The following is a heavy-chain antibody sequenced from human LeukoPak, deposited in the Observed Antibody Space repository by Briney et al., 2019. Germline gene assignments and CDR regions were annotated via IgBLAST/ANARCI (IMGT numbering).Heavy chain of an antibody. D-gene: IGHD1-26*01. J-gene: IGHJ3*02. CDR2: INWNGGST. V-gene: IGHV3-20*04. CDR3: ARLGVGATRDAFDI. CDR1: GFTFDDYG. Sequence: GGSLRLSCAASGFTFDDYGMSWVRQAPGKGLEWVSGINWNGGSTGYADSVKGRFTISRDNAKNSLYLQMNSLRAEDTALYYCARLGVGATRDAFDIWGQGTMVTVSS.